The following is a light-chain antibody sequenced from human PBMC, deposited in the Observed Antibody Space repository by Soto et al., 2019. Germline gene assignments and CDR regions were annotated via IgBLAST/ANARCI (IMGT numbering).Light chain of an antibody. Sequence: QSVLTQPPSVSAAPGRKVTISCSGSSSDIGNNYVSWYQHLPGTAPKLLIFETNRRPSGIPDRFSGSKSGTSATLGITGLQTGDEADYYCGTWDSSLSADVFGTGTKLTVL. J-gene: IGLJ1*01. CDR1: SSDIGNNY. CDR3: GTWDSSLSADV. V-gene: IGLV1-51*02. CDR2: ETN.